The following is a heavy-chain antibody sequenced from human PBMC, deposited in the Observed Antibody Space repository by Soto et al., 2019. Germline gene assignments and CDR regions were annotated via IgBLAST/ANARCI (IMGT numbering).Heavy chain of an antibody. CDR3: SKAMIGSYDSDAFDV. CDR2: ISYDESTT. J-gene: IGHJ3*01. Sequence: WGSLRLSCASSGFSFSIYGIHWVRQAPGKGLEWVAVISYDESTTFYADSVKGRFTISRDNSKNTLFLQMNSLRPEDTAVYYCSKAMIGSYDSDAFDVWGQGTMVTVSS. D-gene: IGHD3-22*01. CDR1: GFSFSIYG. V-gene: IGHV3-30*18.